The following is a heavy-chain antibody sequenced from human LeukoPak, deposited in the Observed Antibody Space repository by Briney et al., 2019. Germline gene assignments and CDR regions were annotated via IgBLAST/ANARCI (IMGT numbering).Heavy chain of an antibody. CDR3: ARHSSGYY. CDR2: IKEDGSEK. J-gene: IGHJ4*02. Sequence: QPGGSLRLSCAVSGFAFSSSWMSWVRQAPGKGLEWVANIKEDGSEKYYVDSVKGRFTISRDNAKNSLYLQLNSLRVEDTAVYYCARHSSGYYWGQGTLVTDSS. V-gene: IGHV3-7*01. CDR1: GFAFSSSW. D-gene: IGHD3-22*01.